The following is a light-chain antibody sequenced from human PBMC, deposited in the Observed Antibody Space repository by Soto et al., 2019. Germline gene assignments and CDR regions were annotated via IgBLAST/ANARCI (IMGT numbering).Light chain of an antibody. V-gene: IGKV3-20*01. J-gene: IGKJ5*01. Sequence: EIVLTQSPGTVSLSPLERATLSCMASQSVTSRYLAWYQQKPGQAPRLLMSGASTRAAGIPDRFSGDGSGTDFTLTISRLEPEDFAVYYCQQYNNWPPITFGQGTRLEIK. CDR2: GAS. CDR3: QQYNNWPPIT. CDR1: QSVTSRY.